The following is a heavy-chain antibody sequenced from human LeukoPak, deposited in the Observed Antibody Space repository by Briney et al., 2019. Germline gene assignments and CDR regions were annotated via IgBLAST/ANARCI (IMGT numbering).Heavy chain of an antibody. V-gene: IGHV4-59*08. J-gene: IGHJ3*02. CDR2: IYYSGST. CDR3: ARHTEGIAGVGDAFDI. CDR1: GGSISSYY. Sequence: PSETLSLTCTVSGGSISSYYWSWIRQPPGKGLEWIGYIYYSGSTNYNPSLKSRVTISVDTSKSQFSLKMSSVTAADTAVYYCARHTEGIAGVGDAFDIWGQGTMVTVSS. D-gene: IGHD6-13*01.